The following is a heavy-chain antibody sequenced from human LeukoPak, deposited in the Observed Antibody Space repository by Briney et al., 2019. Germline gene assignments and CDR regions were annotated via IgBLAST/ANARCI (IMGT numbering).Heavy chain of an antibody. Sequence: GGSLRLSCAASGFTFSSYGMHWVRQAPGKGLEWVSGISVAAGSTYYADSVKGRFTIFRDNSKNTLYSQMNSLRAEDTAVYYCAKVVVVPAATTKTYYFDFWGQGTLVTVSS. CDR1: GFTFSSYG. CDR2: ISVAAGST. V-gene: IGHV3-23*01. D-gene: IGHD2-2*01. CDR3: AKVVVVPAATTKTYYFDF. J-gene: IGHJ4*02.